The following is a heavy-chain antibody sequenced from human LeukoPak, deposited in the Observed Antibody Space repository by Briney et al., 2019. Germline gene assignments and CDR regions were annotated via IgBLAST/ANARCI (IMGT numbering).Heavy chain of an antibody. Sequence: GGSLRLSCAGSGLTVSRMYMSWVRQAPGKGLEWVSAISGSGGSTYYADSVKGRFTISRDNSKNTLYLQMNSLRAEDTAVYYCAKVGTMIVVLGAFDIWGQGTMVTVSS. CDR2: ISGSGGST. V-gene: IGHV3-23*01. J-gene: IGHJ3*02. CDR1: GLTVSRMY. CDR3: AKVGTMIVVLGAFDI. D-gene: IGHD3-22*01.